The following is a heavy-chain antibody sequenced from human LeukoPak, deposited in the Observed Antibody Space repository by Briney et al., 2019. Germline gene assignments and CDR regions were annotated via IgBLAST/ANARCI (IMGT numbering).Heavy chain of an antibody. Sequence: ASVKVSCKASGYTFTSYDINWVRQATGQGLEWMGWMNPNSGNTGYAQKFQGRVTMTRNTSISTAYMELSSLRSEDTAVYYCARVPGPAALYYYGMDVWGQGTTVTVSS. J-gene: IGHJ6*02. D-gene: IGHD2-2*01. CDR2: MNPNSGNT. CDR3: ARVPGPAALYYYGMDV. V-gene: IGHV1-8*01. CDR1: GYTFTSYD.